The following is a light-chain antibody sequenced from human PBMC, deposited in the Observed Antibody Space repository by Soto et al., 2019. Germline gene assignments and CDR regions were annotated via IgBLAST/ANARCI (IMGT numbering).Light chain of an antibody. V-gene: IGLV1-47*01. CDR1: SSNIGSNY. Sequence: QLVLTQPPSASGTPGQRVTISCSGSSSNIGSNYVYWYQQLPGTAPKLLNYRNNQRPSGVPDRFSGSKSGTSASLAISGLRSEDEADYYCAAWDDSLSGFVVFGGGTKLTVL. J-gene: IGLJ2*01. CDR2: RNN. CDR3: AAWDDSLSGFVV.